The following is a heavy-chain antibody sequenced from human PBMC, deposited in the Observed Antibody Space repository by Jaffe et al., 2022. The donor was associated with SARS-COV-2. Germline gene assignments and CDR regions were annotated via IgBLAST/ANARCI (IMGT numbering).Heavy chain of an antibody. CDR2: ISPDGSNK. J-gene: IGHJ6*03. CDR1: GFTFSSYS. D-gene: IGHD6-13*01. Sequence: QVQLVESGGGVVQPGRSLRLSCVGSGFTFSSYSLHWVRRAPGKGLEWVAVISPDGSNKYYTDSVKGRFTISRDNSKNTLFLQMNSLRAEDTAVYYCARPPRTAADTYYYYMDVWGKGTAVTVSS. V-gene: IGHV3-30*04. CDR3: ARPPRTAADTYYYYMDV.